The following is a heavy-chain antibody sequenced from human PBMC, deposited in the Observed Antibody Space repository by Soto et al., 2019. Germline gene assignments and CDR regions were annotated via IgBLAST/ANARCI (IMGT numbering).Heavy chain of an antibody. CDR1: GGSISSGGYY. D-gene: IGHD3-22*01. Sequence: QVQLQESGPGLVKPSQTLSLTCTVSGGSISSGGYYWSWIRQHPGKGLEWIGYIYYSGGTYYNPSLKSRVTISVDTSKNQFSLKLSSVTAADTAVYYCANDYYDSSGYAFDIWGQGTMVTVSS. J-gene: IGHJ3*02. V-gene: IGHV4-31*03. CDR3: ANDYYDSSGYAFDI. CDR2: IYYSGGT.